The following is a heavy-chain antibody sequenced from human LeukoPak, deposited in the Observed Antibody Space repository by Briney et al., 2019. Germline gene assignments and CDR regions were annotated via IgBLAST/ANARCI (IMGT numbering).Heavy chain of an antibody. J-gene: IGHJ5*02. Sequence: ASVKVSCKASGYTFTSYDINWVRQATGQGLEWMGWMNPNSGNTGYAQKFQGRVTMTRNTSISTAYMELSSLRSEDTAVYYCARGPSYDDYVAVDPWGQGTLVTVSS. CDR1: GYTFTSYD. CDR3: ARGPSYDDYVAVDP. D-gene: IGHD4-17*01. V-gene: IGHV1-8*01. CDR2: MNPNSGNT.